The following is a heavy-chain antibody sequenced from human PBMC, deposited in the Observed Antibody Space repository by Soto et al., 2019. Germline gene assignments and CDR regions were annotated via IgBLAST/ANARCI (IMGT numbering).Heavy chain of an antibody. CDR2: IYPSGST. J-gene: IGHJ3*02. V-gene: IGHV4-4*02. Sequence: QVQLQESGPGLVKPSGTLSLTCAVSGGSISSSNWWSWLRQPPGKWLEWIGEIYPSGSTNYNPSLKSRVTISVDKSKNQFSLKLSSVTAADTAVYYCARFMTTVTNLAFDIWGQGTMVTVSS. CDR3: ARFMTTVTNLAFDI. D-gene: IGHD4-17*01. CDR1: GGSISSSNW.